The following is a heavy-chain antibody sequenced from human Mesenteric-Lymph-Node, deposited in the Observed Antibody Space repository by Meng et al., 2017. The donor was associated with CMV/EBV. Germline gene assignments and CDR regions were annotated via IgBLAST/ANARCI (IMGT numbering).Heavy chain of an antibody. V-gene: IGHV3-48*04. CDR3: AGGDCTRTSCYSIY. J-gene: IGHJ4*02. CDR1: GFTFSSYS. D-gene: IGHD2-2*01. CDR2: ISSSSSTI. Sequence: GGSLRLSCAASGFTFSSYSMNWVRQAPGKGLEWVSYISSSSSTIYYADSVKGRFTISRDNAKNSLYLQMNSLRAEDTAVYYCAGGDCTRTSCYSIYWGQGTLVTVSS.